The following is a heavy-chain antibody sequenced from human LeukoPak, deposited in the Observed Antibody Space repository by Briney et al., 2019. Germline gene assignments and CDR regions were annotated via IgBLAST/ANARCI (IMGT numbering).Heavy chain of an antibody. CDR3: VRESRLHRGSYSNDAFDI. CDR2: LYYSGRP. Sequence: SETLSLTCTVSGGSISSSSYYWGWMRQPPGKGLEWIGSLYYSGRPYHHPSLKSRVTISVATSKNQFSLRLSSVTAADTAVYYCVRESRLHRGSYSNDAFDIWGQGTMVTVSS. V-gene: IGHV4-39*07. J-gene: IGHJ3*02. CDR1: GGSISSSSYY. D-gene: IGHD3-16*01.